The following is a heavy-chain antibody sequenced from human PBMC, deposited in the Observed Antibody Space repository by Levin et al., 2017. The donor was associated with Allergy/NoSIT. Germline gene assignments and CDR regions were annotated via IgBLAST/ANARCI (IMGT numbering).Heavy chain of an antibody. J-gene: IGHJ3*02. CDR2: ITTSNTYI. CDR1: GFALSSYT. Sequence: GGSLRLSCAASGFALSSYTMNWVRQAPGKGLEWISSITTSNTYIKYVDSVKGRFTISRDNAENSLFLQMSGLRADDTAVYYCTRGSDPDAFDIWGQGKMVLVSS. CDR3: TRGSDPDAFDI. V-gene: IGHV3-21*01.